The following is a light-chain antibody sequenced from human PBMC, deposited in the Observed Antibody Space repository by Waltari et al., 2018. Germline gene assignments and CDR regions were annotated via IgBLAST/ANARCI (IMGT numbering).Light chain of an antibody. CDR3: CSYAGNYANYV. CDR1: RSAVVAYYY. Sequence: FALIQPRSVFMSPWRALMISCPGARSAVVAYYYVSWYHQHPGQAPTLIIYAVNNQPSGVPDRFSGSKSGNTASLTISGLQAEDEADYYCCSYAGNYANYVFGTGTKLT. V-gene: IGLV2-11*01. J-gene: IGLJ1*01. CDR2: AVN.